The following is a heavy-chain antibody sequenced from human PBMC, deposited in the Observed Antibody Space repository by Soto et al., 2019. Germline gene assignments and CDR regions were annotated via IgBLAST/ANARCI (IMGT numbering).Heavy chain of an antibody. CDR1: GGSFSGYY. Sequence: SETLSLTCAVYGGSFSGYYWSWIRQPPGKGLEWIGEINHSGSTNYNPSLKSRVTISVDTSKNQFSLKLSSVTAADTAVYYCQSSRGIQDYYYYGMDVWGQGTTVTVSS. CDR3: QSSRGIQDYYYYGMDV. CDR2: INHSGST. D-gene: IGHD6-13*01. V-gene: IGHV4-34*01. J-gene: IGHJ6*02.